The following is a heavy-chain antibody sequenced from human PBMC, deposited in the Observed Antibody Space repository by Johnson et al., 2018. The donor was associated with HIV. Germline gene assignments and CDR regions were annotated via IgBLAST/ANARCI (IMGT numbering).Heavy chain of an antibody. D-gene: IGHD3-10*01. Sequence: VQLVESGGGLVQPGGSLRLSCAASGFTFSSYWMSWVRQAPGKGLEWVANIKQDGSEKYYVDSVKGRFTISRDNAKNSLYLQMNSLRAEDTAVYYCASFLGVIRSDAFDIWGQGTMVTVSS. J-gene: IGHJ3*02. CDR2: IKQDGSEK. CDR3: ASFLGVIRSDAFDI. V-gene: IGHV3-7*01. CDR1: GFTFSSYW.